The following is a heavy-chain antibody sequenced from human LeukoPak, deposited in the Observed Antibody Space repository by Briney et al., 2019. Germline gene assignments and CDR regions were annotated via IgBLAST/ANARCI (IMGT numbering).Heavy chain of an antibody. D-gene: IGHD4-23*01. V-gene: IGHV4-59*01. CDR3: ATYGGNSVRAFDF. J-gene: IGHJ4*02. CDR1: GGSISSYY. CDR2: MYYSGST. Sequence: SETLSLTCTISGGSISSYYWSWIRQPPGKGLEWIAYMYYSGSTDHNPSLKSRVTISLDTSKSQFSLKLSSVTAADTAVYYCATYGGNSVRAFDFWGQGTLVTVSS.